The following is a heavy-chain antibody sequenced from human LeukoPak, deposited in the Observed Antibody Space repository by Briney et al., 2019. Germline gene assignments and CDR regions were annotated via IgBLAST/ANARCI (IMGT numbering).Heavy chain of an antibody. Sequence: ASVTVSCKASGYTFTSYGINWVRQAPGQGLEWMGWISAYNGNTNYAQKLQGRVTMTTDTSTSTAYMELRSLRSDDTAVYYCARGSDTAMVFANWFDPWGQGTLVTVSS. D-gene: IGHD5-18*01. V-gene: IGHV1-18*01. CDR3: ARGSDTAMVFANWFDP. J-gene: IGHJ5*02. CDR1: GYTFTSYG. CDR2: ISAYNGNT.